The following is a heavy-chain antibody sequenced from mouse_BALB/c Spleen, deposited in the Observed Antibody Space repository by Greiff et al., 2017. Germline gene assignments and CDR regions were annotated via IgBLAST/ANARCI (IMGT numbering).Heavy chain of an antibody. CDR3: ARQGNRSPVDY. CDR1: GFTFSSYG. J-gene: IGHJ3*01. V-gene: IGHV5-6*03. Sequence: EVKLVESGGGLVKPGGSLKLSCAASGFTFSSYGMSWVRQTPDKRLEWVATISSGGSYTYYPDSVKGRFTISRDKAKNTLYLQMSSLKSEDTAMYYCARQGNRSPVDYWGRGTLVTVSA. D-gene: IGHD2-14*01. CDR2: ISSGGSYT.